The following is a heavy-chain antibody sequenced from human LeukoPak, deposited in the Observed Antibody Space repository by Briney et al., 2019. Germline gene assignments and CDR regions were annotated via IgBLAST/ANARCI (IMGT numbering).Heavy chain of an antibody. CDR1: GYTFTSYY. D-gene: IGHD4-17*01. J-gene: IGHJ6*02. Sequence: ASVKVSCKASGYTFTSYYMHWVRQAPGQGLEWMGIINPSGGSTSYAQKFQGRVTMTRDTSTSTVYMELSSLRSEDTAVYYCARDPYYGVYPQRVYYYGMDVWGQGTTVTVSS. CDR3: ARDPYYGVYPQRVYYYGMDV. CDR2: INPSGGST. V-gene: IGHV1-46*01.